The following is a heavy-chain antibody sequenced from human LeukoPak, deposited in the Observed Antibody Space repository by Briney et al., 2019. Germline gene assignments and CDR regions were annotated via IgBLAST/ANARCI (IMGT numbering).Heavy chain of an antibody. D-gene: IGHD3-10*01. CDR2: IIPIFGTA. CDR1: GGTFSSYA. CDR3: AREVMVRGVIIKVPTSYYFDY. V-gene: IGHV1-69*13. Sequence: GASVKVSCKASGGTFSSYAISWVRQAPGQGLEWMGGIIPIFGTANYAQKFQGRVTITADESTSTAYMELSSLRSEDTAVYYCAREVMVRGVIIKVPTSYYFDYWGQGTLVTVSS. J-gene: IGHJ4*02.